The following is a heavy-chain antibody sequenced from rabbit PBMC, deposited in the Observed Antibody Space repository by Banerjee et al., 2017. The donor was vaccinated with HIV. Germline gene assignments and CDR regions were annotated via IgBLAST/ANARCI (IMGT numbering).Heavy chain of an antibody. D-gene: IGHD4-1*01. V-gene: IGHV1S45*01. CDR2: IDTGSGST. CDR3: ASDGNGWGGDNL. CDR1: GFDFSSNA. J-gene: IGHJ4*01. Sequence: QEQLEESGGDLVKPEGSLTLTCKASGFDFSSNAMCWVRQAPGEGLEWIGCIDTGSGSTVYATWVNGRFTISKASWTTVTLQMTSLTAADTASYFCASDGNGWGGDNLWGP.